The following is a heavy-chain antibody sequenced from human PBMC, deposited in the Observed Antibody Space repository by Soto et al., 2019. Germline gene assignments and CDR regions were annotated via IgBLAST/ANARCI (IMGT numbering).Heavy chain of an antibody. J-gene: IGHJ3*01. V-gene: IGHV3-21*01. D-gene: IGHD2-15*01. Sequence: GGSLRLSCAASGFTFSSYSMNWVRQAPGKGLEWVSSISSSSSYIYYADSVKGRFTISRDNAKNSLYLQMNSLRAEDTAVYYCAVFGARYCSGGSCYSVWGQGTMVTVSS. CDR1: GFTFSSYS. CDR2: ISSSSSYI. CDR3: AVFGARYCSGGSCYSV.